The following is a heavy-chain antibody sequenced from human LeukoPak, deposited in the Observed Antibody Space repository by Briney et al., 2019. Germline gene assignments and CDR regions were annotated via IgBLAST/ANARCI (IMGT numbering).Heavy chain of an antibody. CDR2: IKQDGSEK. J-gene: IGHJ5*02. D-gene: IGHD1-26*01. Sequence: GGSLRLSCAASGFTFSSYWMSWVRQAPGKGLEWVANIKQDGSEKYYVDSVKGRFTISRDNAKNSLYLRMNSLRAEDTAVYYCARGGVWLRGSWFDPWGQGTLVTVSS. V-gene: IGHV3-7*01. CDR1: GFTFSSYW. CDR3: ARGGVWLRGSWFDP.